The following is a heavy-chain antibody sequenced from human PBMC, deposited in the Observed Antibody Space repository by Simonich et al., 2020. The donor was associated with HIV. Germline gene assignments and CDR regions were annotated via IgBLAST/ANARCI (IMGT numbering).Heavy chain of an antibody. CDR3: ARVMQQQLDRYYYYGMDV. CDR1: GYSISSGYY. V-gene: IGHV4-38-2*01. Sequence: QVQLQESGPGLVKPSETLSLTCAVSGYSISSGYYWGWIRQPPGKGLEWIGSIYNNGSTYDNPSRKSRVTISVDTSKNQFSLKLSSVTAADTAVYYCARVMQQQLDRYYYYGMDVWGQGTTVTVSS. J-gene: IGHJ6*02. CDR2: IYNNGST. D-gene: IGHD6-13*01.